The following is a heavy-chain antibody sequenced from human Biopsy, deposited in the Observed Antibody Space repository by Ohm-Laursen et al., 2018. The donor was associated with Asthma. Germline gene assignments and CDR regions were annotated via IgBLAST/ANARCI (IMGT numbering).Heavy chain of an antibody. J-gene: IGHJ4*02. D-gene: IGHD2-21*01. CDR2: IYYSGTT. CDR3: ARGIARETGLFDHFDY. CDR1: GVSIRSYY. V-gene: IGHV4-59*01. Sequence: SETLFLTCTVSGVSIRSYYWSWIRQPPGKGLEWIGHIYYSGTTKYHPSLKSRVTISVDTSKNQFSLKLRSVTAADAAVYYCARGIARETGLFDHFDYWGQGTLVTVSS.